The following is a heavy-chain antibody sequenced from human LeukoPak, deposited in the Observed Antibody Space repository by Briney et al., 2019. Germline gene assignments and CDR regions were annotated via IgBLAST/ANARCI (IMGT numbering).Heavy chain of an antibody. V-gene: IGHV1-69*04. J-gene: IGHJ3*02. CDR1: GGTFSSYA. CDR2: INVILDTA. CDR3: ARDQGIGDASDI. Sequence: SVKVSCTASGGTFSSYAISWVRQAPGQGLEWMGRINVILDTANYAQEFQGRVTIIADISTSTSYMELSSLRSEDTAVYYCARDQGIGDASDIWGQGTMVTVSS.